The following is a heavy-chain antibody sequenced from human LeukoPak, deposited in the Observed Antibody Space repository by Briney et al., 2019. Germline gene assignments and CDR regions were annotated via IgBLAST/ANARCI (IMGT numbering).Heavy chain of an antibody. CDR2: IVVGSGNT. CDR1: GFTFTSSA. Sequence: SVKVSCKASGFTFTSSAMQWVRRARGQRLEWIGWIVVGSGNTNYAQKFQERVTITRDMSTSTAYMEVSSLRSEDTAVYYCAAGDNRLGTGSPFDYWGQGTLVTVSS. V-gene: IGHV1-58*02. CDR3: AAGDNRLGTGSPFDY. D-gene: IGHD3-10*01. J-gene: IGHJ4*02.